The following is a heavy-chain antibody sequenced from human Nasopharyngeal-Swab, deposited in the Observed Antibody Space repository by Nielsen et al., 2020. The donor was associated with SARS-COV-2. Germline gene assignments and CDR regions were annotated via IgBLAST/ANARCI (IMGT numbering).Heavy chain of an antibody. D-gene: IGHD3-10*01. CDR3: AKDSGSLWLGDSYYFDY. CDR2: ISYDGSNK. V-gene: IGHV3-30*18. Sequence: WIRQPPGKGLEWVAVISYDGSNKYYADSVKGRFTISRDNSKNTLYLQMNSLRAEDTAVYYCAKDSGSLWLGDSYYFDYWGQGTLVTVSS. J-gene: IGHJ4*02.